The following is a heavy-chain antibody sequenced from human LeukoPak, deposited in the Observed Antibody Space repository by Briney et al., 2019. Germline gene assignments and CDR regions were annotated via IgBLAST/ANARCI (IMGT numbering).Heavy chain of an antibody. J-gene: IGHJ6*03. V-gene: IGHV4-34*01. D-gene: IGHD6-6*01. CDR3: ARVRHIAARPNYYYYMDV. CDR1: GGSFSGYY. Sequence: SETLSLTCAVYGGSFSGYYWSWIRQPPGKGLEWIGEINHSGSTNYNPSLKSRVTISVVTSKNQFSLKLSSVTAAGTAVYYCARVRHIAARPNYYYYMDVWGKGTTVTVSS. CDR2: INHSGST.